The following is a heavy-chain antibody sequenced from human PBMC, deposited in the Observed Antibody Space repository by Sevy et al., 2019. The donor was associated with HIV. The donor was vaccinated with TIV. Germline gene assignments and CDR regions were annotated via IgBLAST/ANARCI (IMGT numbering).Heavy chain of an antibody. D-gene: IGHD3-10*01. V-gene: IGHV3-30-3*01. Sequence: GGSLRLSCAASGFTFSSYAIHWVRQAPGKGLEWVAAISYDGNNKYYADSVKGRFTISREKSKNTLYLQMNSLRGEDTAVYYCARDPSQPGFGDFGSFDYWGQGTLVTVSS. J-gene: IGHJ4*02. CDR1: GFTFSSYA. CDR2: ISYDGNNK. CDR3: ARDPSQPGFGDFGSFDY.